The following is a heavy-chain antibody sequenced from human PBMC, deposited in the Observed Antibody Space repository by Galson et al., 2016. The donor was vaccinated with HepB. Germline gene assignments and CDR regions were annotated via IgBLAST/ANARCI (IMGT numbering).Heavy chain of an antibody. V-gene: IGHV3-53*01. Sequence: SLRLSCAASGFSVSTNYMNWVRQAPGKGLEWVSITYSGGSTSYADSVKGRFTVSRDNSKNTLYLQMNSLRAEDSAKYYCAQVPTGREVPMRYFDYWGQGTLVTVSS. CDR2: TYSGGST. J-gene: IGHJ4*02. CDR1: GFSVSTNY. CDR3: AQVPTGREVPMRYFDY. D-gene: IGHD1-26*01.